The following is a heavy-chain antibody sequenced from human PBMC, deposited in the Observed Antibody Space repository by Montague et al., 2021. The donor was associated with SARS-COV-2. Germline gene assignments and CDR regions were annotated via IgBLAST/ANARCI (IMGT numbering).Heavy chain of an antibody. Sequence: SETLSLTCAVYGGSFSGYYWNWIRQPPGKGLQWIGEINHSGSTXXXPSXXXRVTISVDTSKNQFSLRLSSVTAADTAVYYCVRLLKATMIAVVFTGGPLSASGRDVWGQGTTVTVSS. CDR1: GGSFSGYY. CDR3: VRLLKATMIAVVFTGGPLSASGRDV. J-gene: IGHJ6*02. D-gene: IGHD3-22*01. CDR2: INHSGST. V-gene: IGHV4-34*01.